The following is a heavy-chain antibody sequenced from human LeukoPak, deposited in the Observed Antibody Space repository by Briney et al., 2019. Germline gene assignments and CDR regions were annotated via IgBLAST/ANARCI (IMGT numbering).Heavy chain of an antibody. CDR1: GDSVSSNSAA. CDR3: ARENAKYSSGWYADYGMDV. CDR2: TYYRSKWYN. Sequence: SQTLSLTCAISGDSVSSNSAAWNWIRQSPSRGLEWLGRTYYRSKWYNDYAVSVKSRITINPDTSKNQFSLQLNSVTPEGTAVYYCARENAKYSSGWYADYGMDVWGQGTTVTASS. J-gene: IGHJ6*02. V-gene: IGHV6-1*01. D-gene: IGHD6-19*01.